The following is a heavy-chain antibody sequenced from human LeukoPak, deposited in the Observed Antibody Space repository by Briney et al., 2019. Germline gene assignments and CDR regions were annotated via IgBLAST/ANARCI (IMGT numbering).Heavy chain of an antibody. D-gene: IGHD6-13*01. Sequence: GGSLRLSCAVSGITLSNYGMSWVRQAPGKGLEWVAGISDSGGRTNYADSVKGRFTISRDNPKNTLYLQMNSLRAEDTAVYYCAKGEVGYSSSWYGYWGQGTLVTVSS. CDR1: GITLSNYG. CDR2: ISDSGGRT. J-gene: IGHJ4*02. CDR3: AKGEVGYSSSWYGY. V-gene: IGHV3-23*01.